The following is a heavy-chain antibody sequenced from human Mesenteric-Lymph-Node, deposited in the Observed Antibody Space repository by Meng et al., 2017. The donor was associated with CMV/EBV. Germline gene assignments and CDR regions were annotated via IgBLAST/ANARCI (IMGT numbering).Heavy chain of an antibody. Sequence: GGSLRLSCAASGFTFSSYAMHWVRQAPGKGLEWVAVISYGGSNKYYADSVKGRFTISRDNSKNTLYLQMNSLRAEDTAVYYCAREPPAYYDFWSGPRAPWFDPWGQGTLVTVSS. V-gene: IGHV3-30-3*01. CDR2: ISYGGSNK. CDR1: GFTFSSYA. CDR3: AREPPAYYDFWSGPRAPWFDP. D-gene: IGHD3-3*01. J-gene: IGHJ5*02.